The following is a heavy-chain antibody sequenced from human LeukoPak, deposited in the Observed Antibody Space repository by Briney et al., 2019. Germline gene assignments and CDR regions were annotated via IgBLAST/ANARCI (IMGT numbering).Heavy chain of an antibody. CDR2: IGTAGDT. D-gene: IGHD3-22*01. Sequence: GGSLRLSCAASGFTFSSYDMHWVRQATGKGLEWVSAIGTAGDTYYPGSVKGRFTISRENAKNSLYLQMNSLRAGDTAVYYCARVGDSSGSYAYWGQGTLVTVSS. CDR1: GFTFSSYD. CDR3: ARVGDSSGSYAY. J-gene: IGHJ4*02. V-gene: IGHV3-13*01.